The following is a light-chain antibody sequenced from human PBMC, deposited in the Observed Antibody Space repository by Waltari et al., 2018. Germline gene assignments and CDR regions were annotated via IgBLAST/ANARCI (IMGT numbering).Light chain of an antibody. CDR3: QQSRSFPTT. V-gene: IGKV6-21*01. CDR1: QSIGTS. J-gene: IGKJ4*01. Sequence: EIVLTQSPDFQSVPPQGKVTITCRASQSIGTSLHWYQQKPGQTPKPLITDASDSFAGVPSSFTGSGSGTDCTLSISSLEAEDAATYYCQQSRSFPTTFGGGTKVEIK. CDR2: DAS.